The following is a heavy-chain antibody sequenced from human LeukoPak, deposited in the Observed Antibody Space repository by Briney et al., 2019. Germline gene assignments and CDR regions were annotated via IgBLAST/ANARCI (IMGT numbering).Heavy chain of an antibody. Sequence: ASVKVSCKASGYTFTSYGISWVRQAPGQGLEWMGWISAYNGNTNYAQKLQGRITITADEPTSTAYLEMSSLRSDDTAVYYCASGTLMSWFDSWGQGTRVTVAS. CDR3: ASGTLMSWFDS. D-gene: IGHD2-8*01. CDR1: GYTFTSYG. V-gene: IGHV1-18*01. CDR2: ISAYNGNT. J-gene: IGHJ5*01.